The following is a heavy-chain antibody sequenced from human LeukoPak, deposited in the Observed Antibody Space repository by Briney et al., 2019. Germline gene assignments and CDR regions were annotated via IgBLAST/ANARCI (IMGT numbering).Heavy chain of an antibody. CDR2: ITGGGDTT. CDR3: AKQRSEVVVAATNY. V-gene: IGHV3-23*01. Sequence: GGSLRLSCAASGFTFSSYAMTWVRQAPGKGLEWVSSITGGGDTTYYADSVRGRFTISRDNSKNTLSVQMNSPRAEDTAVYYCAKQRSEVVVAATNYWGQGTLVTVCS. CDR1: GFTFSSYA. D-gene: IGHD2-15*01. J-gene: IGHJ4*02.